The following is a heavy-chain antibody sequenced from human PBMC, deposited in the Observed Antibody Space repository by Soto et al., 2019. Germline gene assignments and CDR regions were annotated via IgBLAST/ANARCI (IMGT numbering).Heavy chain of an antibody. J-gene: IGHJ1*01. Sequence: EVQLLESGGDLVEPGGSLRLSCVGSGFTFSSYPMNWVRQAPGKGLEWVSAISGTSDMTYYANSVTGRFTISRDNSKNTLYLQVSSRRFEDTAIYYCAKYRWGATTVTSINWGRGTVVTVSS. CDR2: ISGTSDMT. V-gene: IGHV3-23*01. CDR3: AKYRWGATTVTSIN. CDR1: GFTFSSYP. D-gene: IGHD4-4*01.